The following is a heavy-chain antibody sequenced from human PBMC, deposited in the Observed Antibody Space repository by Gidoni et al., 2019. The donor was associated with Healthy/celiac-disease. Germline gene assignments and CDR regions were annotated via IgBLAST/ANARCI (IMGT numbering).Heavy chain of an antibody. V-gene: IGHV3-21*01. CDR1: GFTFSSYS. Sequence: EVQLVESGGGLVKPGGSLRLSCAASGFTFSSYSMNWVRQAPGKGLEWVSSISSSSSYTYYADSVKGRFTISRDNAKNSLYLQMNSLRAEDTAVYYCAREPSHMYFEHGDYWGQGTLVTVSS. J-gene: IGHJ4*02. CDR2: ISSSSSYT. CDR3: AREPSHMYFEHGDY. D-gene: IGHD3-9*01.